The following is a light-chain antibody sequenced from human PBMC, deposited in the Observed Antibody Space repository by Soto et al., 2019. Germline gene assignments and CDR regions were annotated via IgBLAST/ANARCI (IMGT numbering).Light chain of an antibody. J-gene: IGKJ5*01. Sequence: DIQMTQSPSTLSASVGDRVTITCRASQSISSWLAWYQQKPGKAPSLLIFDASTLHSGVPSRFSGSGSGTEFTLTISSLQSEDFAVYYCQQYHNWPITFGQGTRLEIK. CDR2: DAS. V-gene: IGKV1-5*01. CDR3: QQYHNWPIT. CDR1: QSISSW.